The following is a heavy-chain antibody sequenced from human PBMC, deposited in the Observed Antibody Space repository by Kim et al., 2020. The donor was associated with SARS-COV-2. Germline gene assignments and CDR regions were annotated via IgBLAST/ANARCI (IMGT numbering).Heavy chain of an antibody. V-gene: IGHV3-23*01. J-gene: IGHJ6*02. D-gene: IGHD2-21*02. CDR1: GFTFSSYA. CDR2: ISGSGGST. Sequence: GGSLRLSCAASGFTFSSYAMSWVRQAPGKGLEWVSAISGSGGSTYYADSVKGRFTISRDNSKNTLYLQMNSLRAEDTAVYYCAKGVLSGGDKGYYYGMDVWGQGTTVTVSS. CDR3: AKGVLSGGDKGYYYGMDV.